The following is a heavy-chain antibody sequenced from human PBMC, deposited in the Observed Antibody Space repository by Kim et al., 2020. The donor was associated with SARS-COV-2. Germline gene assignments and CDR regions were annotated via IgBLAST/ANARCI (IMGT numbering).Heavy chain of an antibody. Sequence: ASVKVSCKASGYTFTSYAINWLRQATGQVLEGMGWMNPNSGNTGYAHKFQGRATMTRNPSISTAYLEVSSLRSADTPGYYFAAPTLSSAMFGVVFTASAF. D-gene: IGHD3-3*01. CDR3: AAPTLSSAMFGVVFTASAF. V-gene: IGHV1-8*01. CDR2: MNPNSGNT. CDR1: GYTFTSYA. J-gene: IGHJ3*01.